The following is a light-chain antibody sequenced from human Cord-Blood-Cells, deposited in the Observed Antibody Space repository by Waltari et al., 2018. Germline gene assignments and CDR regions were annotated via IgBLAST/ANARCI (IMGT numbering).Light chain of an antibody. J-gene: IGKJ2*01. CDR3: QQSYSTPPMYT. CDR2: AAS. V-gene: IGKV1-8*01. Sequence: AIRMTQSPSSFSASTGDRVTITCRASQGISSYLAWYQQKPGKAPKLLIYAASTLQSGVPSRFSGSGSGTDFTLTISCLQSEDFATYYCQQSYSTPPMYTFGQGTKLEIK. CDR1: QGISSY.